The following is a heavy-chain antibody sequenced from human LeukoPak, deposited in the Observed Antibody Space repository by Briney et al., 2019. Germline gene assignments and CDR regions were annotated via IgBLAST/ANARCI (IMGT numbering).Heavy chain of an antibody. V-gene: IGHV3-9*01. J-gene: IGHJ4*02. CDR1: GFAFDDYA. Sequence: GRSLRLSCAASGFAFDDYAMHWVRQAPGKGLEWVSGISWNSGSIGYADSVKGRFTISRDNAKNSLYLQMNSLRAEDTALYYCAKDREGMATIMDYWGQGTLVTVSS. CDR2: ISWNSGSI. CDR3: AKDREGMATIMDY. D-gene: IGHD5-24*01.